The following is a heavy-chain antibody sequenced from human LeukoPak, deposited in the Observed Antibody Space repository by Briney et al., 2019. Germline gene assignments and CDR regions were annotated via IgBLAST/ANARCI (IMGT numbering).Heavy chain of an antibody. D-gene: IGHD3-22*01. CDR2: IYTSGST. Sequence: SETLSLTCTVSGGSISSYYWSWIRQPAGKGLEWIGRIYTSGSTNYNPSLKSRVTMSVDTSKNQFSLKLSSVTAADTAVYYCASRIYMTIGNSAFDIWGQGTMVTVSS. CDR1: GGSISSYY. J-gene: IGHJ3*02. V-gene: IGHV4-4*07. CDR3: ASRIYMTIGNSAFDI.